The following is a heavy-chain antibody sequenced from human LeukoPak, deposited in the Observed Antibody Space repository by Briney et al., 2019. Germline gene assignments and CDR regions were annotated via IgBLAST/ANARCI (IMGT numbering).Heavy chain of an antibody. D-gene: IGHD3-3*01. Sequence: PGGSLRLSCAASGFTFSSYSMNWVRQAPGKGLEWVSYISSSSSTIYYADSVKGRFTISRDNAKNSLYLQMNSLRAEDTAVYYCASLSSWTYYDFWGGWFDPWGQGTLVTVSS. J-gene: IGHJ5*02. CDR3: ASLSSWTYYDFWGGWFDP. CDR2: ISSSSSTI. V-gene: IGHV3-48*01. CDR1: GFTFSSYS.